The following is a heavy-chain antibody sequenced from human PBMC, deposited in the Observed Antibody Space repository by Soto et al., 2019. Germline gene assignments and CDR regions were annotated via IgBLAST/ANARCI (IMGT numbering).Heavy chain of an antibody. J-gene: IGHJ5*02. D-gene: IGHD6-19*01. CDR1: GDSVSSNSAA. CDR2: TYYRSKWYN. V-gene: IGHV6-1*01. CDR3: ARADSGGWYDSYNWFDP. Sequence: SQTLSLTCATSGDSVSSNSAAWNWIRQSPSRGLEWLGRTYYRSKWYNDYAVSVKSRITINPDTSKNQFSLQLNSVTPEDTAVYYCARADSGGWYDSYNWFDPWGQGTLVTVSS.